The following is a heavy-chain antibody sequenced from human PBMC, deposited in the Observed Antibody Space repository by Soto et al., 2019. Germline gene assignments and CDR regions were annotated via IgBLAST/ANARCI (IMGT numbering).Heavy chain of an antibody. J-gene: IGHJ4*02. CDR1: GVSVTSYT. Sequence: PSATLSLTCIVSGVSVTSYTWSWVRQPANKGLEWIGRVFSSVSATYNPSLKSRVSISMDTAENRISLKLDSVTAADAGVYFCARDGMTTGDTWGPGTLVTVSS. D-gene: IGHD2-21*02. V-gene: IGHV4-4*07. CDR2: VFSSVSA. CDR3: ARDGMTTGDT.